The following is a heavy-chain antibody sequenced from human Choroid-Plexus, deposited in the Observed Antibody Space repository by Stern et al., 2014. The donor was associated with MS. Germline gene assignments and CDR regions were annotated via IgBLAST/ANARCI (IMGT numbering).Heavy chain of an antibody. Sequence: MQLVESGGGVVQPGRPLRLSCVASGFTLGSCAMHWVRQAPGKGLEGVAGVSYDGSNKYYADAGKGRFTISRDNSQNTLYMQMSSLRPEDTAVYYCAKDRQYLTYFFDHWGQGSLVTVSS. CDR1: GFTLGSCA. J-gene: IGHJ5*02. CDR3: AKDRQYLTYFFDH. CDR2: VSYDGSNK. D-gene: IGHD2/OR15-2a*01. V-gene: IGHV3-30*18.